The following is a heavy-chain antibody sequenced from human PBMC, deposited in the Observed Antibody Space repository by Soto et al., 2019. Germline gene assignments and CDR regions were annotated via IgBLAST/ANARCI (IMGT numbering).Heavy chain of an antibody. CDR2: IIPISGTA. V-gene: IGHV1-69*01. J-gene: IGHJ6*02. D-gene: IGHD2-2*01. Sequence: QVQLVQSGAEVKKPGSSVKVSCTASGGTFSSYAISWVRQAPGQGLEWMGGIIPISGTANYAQKFQGRVTITADESTSTVSMDLSSRRSEDTAVYFCARSQGCSTSLEIYYYYYYAMDVWGQGTTVTVSS. CDR1: GGTFSSYA. CDR3: ARSQGCSTSLEIYYYYYYAMDV.